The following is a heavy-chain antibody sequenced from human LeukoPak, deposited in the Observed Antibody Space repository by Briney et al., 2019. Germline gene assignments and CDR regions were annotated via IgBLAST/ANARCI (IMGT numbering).Heavy chain of an antibody. CDR1: GDSISPYY. D-gene: IGHD1-14*01. Sequence: SETLSLTCTVSGDSISPYYWGWIRQPPGKGLEWIGYIYYSGSTKYSPSLESRVTISVDTSRNQFSLKLSSVTAADTAVYYCARGSNQFDPWGQGTLVTVSS. J-gene: IGHJ5*02. CDR3: ARGSNQFDP. CDR2: IYYSGST. V-gene: IGHV4-59*01.